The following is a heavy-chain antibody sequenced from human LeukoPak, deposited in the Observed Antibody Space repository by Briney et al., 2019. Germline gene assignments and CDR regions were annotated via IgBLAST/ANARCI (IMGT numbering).Heavy chain of an antibody. J-gene: IGHJ4*02. CDR2: VSGSGGST. D-gene: IGHD2-21*02. V-gene: IGHV3-23*01. CDR3: AKKRPYCGGDCYSSRGYFDY. Sequence: GGSLRLSCAASGFTFSDHYMDWVRQAPGKGLEWVSGVSGSGGSTVYADSVKGRFTISRDNSKNTMYLQMNSLRAEDTAVYYCAKKRPYCGGDCYSSRGYFDYWGQGTLVTVSS. CDR1: GFTFSDHY.